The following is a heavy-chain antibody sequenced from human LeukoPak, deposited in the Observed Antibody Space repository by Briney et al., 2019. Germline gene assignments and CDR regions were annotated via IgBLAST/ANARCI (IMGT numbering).Heavy chain of an antibody. CDR1: GFTFSSYS. CDR2: ISSSSSTI. V-gene: IGHV3-48*01. Sequence: GGSLRLSCAASGFTFSSYSMDWVRQAPGKGLEWVSYISSSSSTIYYADSVKGRFTISRDNAKNSLYLQMNSLRAEDTAVYYCARDHHRRLYDSQARDTFDIWGQGTMVTVSS. CDR3: ARDHHRRLYDSQARDTFDI. J-gene: IGHJ3*02. D-gene: IGHD3-22*01.